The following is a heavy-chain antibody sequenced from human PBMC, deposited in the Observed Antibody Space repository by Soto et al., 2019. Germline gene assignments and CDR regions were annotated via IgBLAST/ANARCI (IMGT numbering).Heavy chain of an antibody. CDR3: AVSSPDIVVLPSSIYFTS. J-gene: IGHJ4*02. V-gene: IGHV3-9*02. Sequence: GGSLRLSCVASGSSSDPFTMHWVRELPGRGLEWVAGLSWDRSTVAYADSVQGRFTISRDHAKNSVDLLMDSLRPDDTALYFCAVSSPDIVVLPSSIYFTSWGPGTQVTVS. CDR1: GSSSDPFT. CDR2: LSWDRSTV. D-gene: IGHD2-15*01.